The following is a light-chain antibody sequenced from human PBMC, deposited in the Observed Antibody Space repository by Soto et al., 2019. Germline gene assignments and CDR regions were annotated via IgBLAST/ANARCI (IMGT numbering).Light chain of an antibody. J-gene: IGKJ2*01. CDR1: QSIISTY. CDR3: QQYGTTLYT. Sequence: DIVLTQSPGTLSLSPGERATLACRASQSIISTYLAWYQQKPGQAPRLLIYGASSRATGIPDRFSGSGSGTDFTLTISRLEPEDFAVYYCQQYGTTLYTFGQGTKVDIK. CDR2: GAS. V-gene: IGKV3-20*01.